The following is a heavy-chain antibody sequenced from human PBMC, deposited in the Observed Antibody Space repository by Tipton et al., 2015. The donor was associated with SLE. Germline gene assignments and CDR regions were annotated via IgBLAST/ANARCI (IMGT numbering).Heavy chain of an antibody. V-gene: IGHV4-39*07. J-gene: IGHJ6*02. CDR2: IYYSGST. Sequence: TLSLTCTVSGGSISSSSYYWGWIRQPPGKGLEWIGSIYYSGSTYYNPSLKSRVTISVDTSKNQFSLKLSSVTAADTAVYYCARGWDIVVVPGGGMDVWGQGTTVTVSS. D-gene: IGHD2-2*01. CDR1: GGSISSSSYY. CDR3: ARGWDIVVVPGGGMDV.